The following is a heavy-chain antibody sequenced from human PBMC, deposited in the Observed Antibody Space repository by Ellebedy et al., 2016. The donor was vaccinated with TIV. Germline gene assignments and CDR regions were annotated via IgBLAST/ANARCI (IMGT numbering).Heavy chain of an antibody. V-gene: IGHV3-53*01. D-gene: IGHD6-19*01. CDR2: IYSGGST. CDR1: GFTVSSNY. CDR3: ARKNSSGWTFDY. J-gene: IGHJ4*02. Sequence: PGGSLRLSCAASGFTVSSNYMSWARQAPGKGLEWVSVIYSGGSTYYADSVKGRFTISRDNSKNTLYLQMNSLRAEDTAVYYCARKNSSGWTFDYWGQGTLVTVSS.